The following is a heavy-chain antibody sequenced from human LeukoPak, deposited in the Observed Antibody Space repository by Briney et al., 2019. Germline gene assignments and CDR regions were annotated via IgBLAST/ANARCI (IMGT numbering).Heavy chain of an antibody. Sequence: SETLSLTCTVSGGSISSVDFYWSWVRQHPGKGLEWIGYIYNSGTTYYNPSLKSRLTMPVDTSKNQISLKLSSVTAADTAVYYCATSGGIVAKLDYWGQGTLVTVSS. D-gene: IGHD5-12*01. CDR1: GGSISSVDFY. J-gene: IGHJ4*02. CDR3: ATSGGIVAKLDY. V-gene: IGHV4-30-4*08. CDR2: IYNSGTT.